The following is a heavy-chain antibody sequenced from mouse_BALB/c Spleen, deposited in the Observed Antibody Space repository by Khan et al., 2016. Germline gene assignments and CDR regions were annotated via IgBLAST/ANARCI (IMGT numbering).Heavy chain of an antibody. CDR1: GYTFTDYA. V-gene: IGHV1S137*01. J-gene: IGHJ2*01. Sequence: VQLQESGPELVRPGVSVKISCKGSGYTFTDYAMHWVKQSHAKSLEWIGVISTYYGNTKYNQKFKGKATMTVDKSSSTAYMELARLTSEDSAIYFCARGYEYGELDYWGQGTTLTVSS. CDR3: ARGYEYGELDY. D-gene: IGHD2-4*01. CDR2: ISTYYGNT.